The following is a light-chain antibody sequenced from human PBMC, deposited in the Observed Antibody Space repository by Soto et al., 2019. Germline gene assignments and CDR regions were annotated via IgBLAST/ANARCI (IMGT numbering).Light chain of an antibody. J-gene: IGLJ2*01. CDR1: SSNIGSNT. CDR2: TND. CDR3: ATWDGSLNGVV. Sequence: QAVVTQPPSASGTPGQRVTISCSGSSSNIGSNTVTWYHHLPGTAPKVLIYTNDQRPSGVPDRFSGSKSGTSASLAISGLQSEDETHYYCATWDGSLNGVVFGGGTKLTVL. V-gene: IGLV1-44*01.